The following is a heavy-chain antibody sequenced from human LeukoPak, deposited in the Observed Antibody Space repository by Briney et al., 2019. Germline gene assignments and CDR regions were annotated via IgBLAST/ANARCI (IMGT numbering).Heavy chain of an antibody. CDR3: ARVRSYYYYMDV. CDR2: ISAYNGNT. V-gene: IGHV1-18*01. Sequence: KVSCKGSGYTFTSYGIRWVRQAHGQGIEWMGWISAYNGNTNYAQKLQGRVTINGDKSASTDYMEVRSLRSYDTAVYYCARVRSYYYYMDVWGKGTTVTVSS. J-gene: IGHJ6*03. CDR1: GYTFTSYG.